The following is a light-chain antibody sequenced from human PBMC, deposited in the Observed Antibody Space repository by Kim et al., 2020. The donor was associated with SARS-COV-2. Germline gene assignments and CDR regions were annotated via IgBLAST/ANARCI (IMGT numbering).Light chain of an antibody. CDR3: QQYGSSPRYT. Sequence: EIVLTQSPGTLSLSPGERATLSCRASQSFGSSYLAWYQQKPGQAPRLLIYGASSRATGIPDRFSGSGSGTEFTLTISRLEPEDFAVYYCQQYGSSPRYTFGQGTKLEI. J-gene: IGKJ2*01. CDR1: QSFGSSY. CDR2: GAS. V-gene: IGKV3-20*01.